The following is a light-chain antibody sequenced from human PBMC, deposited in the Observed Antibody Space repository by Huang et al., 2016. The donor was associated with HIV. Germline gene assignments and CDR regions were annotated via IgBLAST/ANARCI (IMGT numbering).Light chain of an antibody. CDR1: QSVSSN. CDR2: GAS. Sequence: EIVMTQSPATLSVSPWESATLSCRASQSVSSNLAWYQQNPGQAPRLLIYGASTRATGIPARFSGSGSGTEFTLTISSLQSEDFAVYYCQQYNNWPFGAFGGGTKVEIK. CDR3: QQYNNWPFGA. J-gene: IGKJ4*01. V-gene: IGKV3-15*01.